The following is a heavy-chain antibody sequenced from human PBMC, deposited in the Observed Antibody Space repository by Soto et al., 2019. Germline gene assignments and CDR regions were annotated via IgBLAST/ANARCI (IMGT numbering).Heavy chain of an antibody. Sequence: PGGSLRLSCSASAINFRSYAMSWVRQAPGKGLEWVSAVGGSGSDTYYADSVKGRFTISRDNSKNTLYLQMNSLRGGDTAIYYCAKDPTPYSSSPWFDPWGQGTLVTVSS. CDR3: AKDPTPYSSSPWFDP. J-gene: IGHJ5*02. CDR1: AINFRSYA. D-gene: IGHD6-13*01. CDR2: VGGSGSDT. V-gene: IGHV3-23*01.